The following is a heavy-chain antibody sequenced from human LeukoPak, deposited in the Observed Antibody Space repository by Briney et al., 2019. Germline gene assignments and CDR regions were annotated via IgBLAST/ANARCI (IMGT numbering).Heavy chain of an antibody. J-gene: IGHJ1*01. CDR3: AKGYSSGWAYFQH. CDR2: ISWNSGSI. Sequence: PGGSLRLSCAASGFTFDDYAMHWVRQAPGKGLEWVSGISWNSGSIGYADSVKGRFTISRDNAKNSLYLQMNSLRAEDTALYYCAKGYSSGWAYFQHWGQGTLVTVSS. CDR1: GFTFDDYA. V-gene: IGHV3-9*01. D-gene: IGHD6-19*01.